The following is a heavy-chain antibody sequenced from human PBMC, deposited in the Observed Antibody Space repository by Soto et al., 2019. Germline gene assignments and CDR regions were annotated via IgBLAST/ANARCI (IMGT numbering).Heavy chain of an antibody. CDR2: ITTSSAYI. J-gene: IGHJ5*02. CDR1: GFTFNTYD. Sequence: EVQLVESGGGLVKPGGSLRLSCAASGFTFNTYDMNWVRQAPGKGLEWVSSITTSSAYIYYADSLKGRIPISRDNAKNSLFLQMHSLRAEDTAVYYCVRSGTARLLRHSWFDTWGQGTLVTVSS. D-gene: IGHD2-21*01. V-gene: IGHV3-21*01. CDR3: VRSGTARLLRHSWFDT.